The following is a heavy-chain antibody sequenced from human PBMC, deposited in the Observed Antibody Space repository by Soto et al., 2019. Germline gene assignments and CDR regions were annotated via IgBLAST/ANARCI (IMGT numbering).Heavy chain of an antibody. V-gene: IGHV3-66*01. Sequence: LSCAASGFTVSSNYMTWVRQAPGKGLEWVSLIQSGGRTYYAGSVKGRFTISRDNSKNTLFLQMNSLRVEDTAVYYCARDRAYYYGSGNAVKPRDYYYYGMDVWGQGTTVTVSS. CDR3: ARDRAYYYGSGNAVKPRDYYYYGMDV. CDR2: IQSGGRT. J-gene: IGHJ6*02. CDR1: GFTVSSNY. D-gene: IGHD3-10*01.